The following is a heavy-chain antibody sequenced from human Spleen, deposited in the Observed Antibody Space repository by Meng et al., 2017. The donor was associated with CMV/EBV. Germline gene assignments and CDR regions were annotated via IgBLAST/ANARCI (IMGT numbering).Heavy chain of an antibody. Sequence: KVSCKASGYTVTGYYIHWVRQAPGQGPEWLGRINCNSGDTNYAQKFQGRVTMTRDTSISTAYMELSSLRSDDTAVYYCVRLAGGVDYWGQGTLVTVSS. V-gene: IGHV1-2*06. CDR2: INCNSGDT. D-gene: IGHD3-10*01. J-gene: IGHJ4*02. CDR3: VRLAGGVDY. CDR1: GYTVTGYY.